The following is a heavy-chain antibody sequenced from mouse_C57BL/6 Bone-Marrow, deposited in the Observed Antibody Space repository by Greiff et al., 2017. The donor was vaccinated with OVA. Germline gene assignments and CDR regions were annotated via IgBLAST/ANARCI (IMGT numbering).Heavy chain of an antibody. J-gene: IGHJ3*01. CDR3: ARANYYGSSYVGFAY. D-gene: IGHD1-1*01. CDR1: GFSLTSSA. Sequence: QVQLKESGPGLVAPSQSLSITCTVSGFSLTSSAISWVRQPPGKGLEWLGEIWTGGGTNYNSALKSRLTISRDNSKSQVFLKMNSLQTDDTARYYCARANYYGSSYVGFAYWGQGTLVTVSA. V-gene: IGHV2-9-1*01. CDR2: IWTGGGT.